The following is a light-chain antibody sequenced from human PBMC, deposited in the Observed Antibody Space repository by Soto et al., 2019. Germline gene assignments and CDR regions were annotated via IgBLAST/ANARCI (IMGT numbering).Light chain of an antibody. V-gene: IGLV2-8*01. CDR2: EVS. CDR3: SSYAGGNNWV. CDR1: SSDISGHNY. J-gene: IGLJ3*02. Sequence: QSALTQPPYASGSPGQSVTISCTGASSDISGHNYVSWYQQHPGKAPKLMIYEVSKRPSWVPDRFSASKSGNTASLTVSGLQGEDEADYYCSSYAGGNNWVFGGGTKLTVL.